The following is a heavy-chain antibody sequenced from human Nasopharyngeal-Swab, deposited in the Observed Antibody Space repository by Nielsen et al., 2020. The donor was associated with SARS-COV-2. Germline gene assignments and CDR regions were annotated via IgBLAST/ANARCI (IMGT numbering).Heavy chain of an antibody. Sequence: GGSLRLSCAASGFTFSSYSMNWVRQAPGKGLEWVSSISSSSSYIYYADSVKGRFTISRDNAKNSLYLQMNSLRAEDTAVYYCARDRRNLILTGFYDYWGQGTLVTVS. D-gene: IGHD3-9*01. CDR2: ISSSSSYI. CDR1: GFTFSSYS. CDR3: ARDRRNLILTGFYDY. J-gene: IGHJ4*02. V-gene: IGHV3-21*01.